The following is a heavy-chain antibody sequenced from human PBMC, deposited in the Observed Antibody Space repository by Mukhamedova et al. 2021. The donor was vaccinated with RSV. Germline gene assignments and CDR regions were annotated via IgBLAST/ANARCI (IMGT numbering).Heavy chain of an antibody. CDR2: IWYDGSNK. Sequence: QSTWEGLEWVAVIWYDGSNKYYADSVKGRFTISRDNSKNTLYLQMNSLRAEDTAVYYCARGPDSYYYYYYMDVWGKGTTFPVSS. J-gene: IGHJ6*03. V-gene: IGHV3-33*01. CDR3: ARGPDSYYYYYYMDV. D-gene: IGHD1-14*01.